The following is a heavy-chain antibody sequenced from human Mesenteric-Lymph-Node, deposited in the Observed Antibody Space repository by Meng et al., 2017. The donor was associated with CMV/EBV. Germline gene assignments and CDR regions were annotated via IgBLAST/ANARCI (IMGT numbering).Heavy chain of an antibody. CDR2: IYYSGST. V-gene: IGHV4-59*12. J-gene: IGHJ5*02. CDR1: GGSISSYY. Sequence: GSLRLSCTVSGGSISSYYWSWIRQPPGKGLEWIGYIYYSGSTNYNPSLKSRVTISVDTSKNQFSLKLSSVTAADTAVYYCASRIAAGYNWFDPWGQGTLVTVSS. D-gene: IGHD6-6*01. CDR3: ASRIAAGYNWFDP.